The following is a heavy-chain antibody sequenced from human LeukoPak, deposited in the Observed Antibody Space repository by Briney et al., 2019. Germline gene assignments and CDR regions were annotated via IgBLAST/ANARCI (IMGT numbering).Heavy chain of an antibody. Sequence: ASVKVSCKTSGYTFTTYAIHWVRQAPGQRLEWMGWINADNGNTKYSQKFQGRVTTTRDTSASTAYMELSSLRSEDTAVYNCARGRRSYSSGWYVYFDYWGQGTLVTVSS. J-gene: IGHJ4*02. CDR3: ARGRRSYSSGWYVYFDY. D-gene: IGHD6-19*01. V-gene: IGHV1-3*01. CDR2: INADNGNT. CDR1: GYTFTTYA.